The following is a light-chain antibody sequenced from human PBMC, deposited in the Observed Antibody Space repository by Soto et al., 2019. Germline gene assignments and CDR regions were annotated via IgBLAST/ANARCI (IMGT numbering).Light chain of an antibody. V-gene: IGKV4-1*01. Sequence: DIVMTQSPDSLAVSLGERATINCTSSQSASTNNMNYLTWYQLKQGQPPRLLIFWASTRESGVPDRFTGSGSGTDFSLTISSLQAEDVAVYYCQQYYSPPVTFGVGTKVEIK. CDR1: QSASTNNMNY. CDR2: WAS. CDR3: QQYYSPPVT. J-gene: IGKJ4*01.